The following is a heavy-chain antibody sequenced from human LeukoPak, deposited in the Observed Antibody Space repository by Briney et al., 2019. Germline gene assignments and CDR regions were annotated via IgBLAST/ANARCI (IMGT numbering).Heavy chain of an antibody. CDR3: ATFYDYVWGSYRPLDY. CDR2: ISSSSSTI. D-gene: IGHD3-16*02. J-gene: IGHJ4*02. V-gene: IGHV3-48*04. CDR1: GFTFSSYS. Sequence: PGGSLRLSCAASGFTFSSYSMNWVRQAPGKGLEWVSYISSSSSTIYYADSVKGRFTISRDNAKNSLYLQMNSLRAEDTAVYYCATFYDYVWGSYRPLDYWGQGTLVTVSS.